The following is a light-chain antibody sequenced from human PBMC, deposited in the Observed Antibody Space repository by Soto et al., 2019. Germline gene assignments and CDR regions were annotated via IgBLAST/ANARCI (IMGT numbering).Light chain of an antibody. Sequence: EIVLTQSPATLSLSPGERATLSCRASQSVSSYLAWYQQKPGQAPRLLIYDASNRATGIPARFSCSGSGTEFTLTISSLEPEDFAVYYCQQRSNWPPFGQGTKVEIK. J-gene: IGKJ1*01. CDR3: QQRSNWPP. V-gene: IGKV3-11*01. CDR2: DAS. CDR1: QSVSSY.